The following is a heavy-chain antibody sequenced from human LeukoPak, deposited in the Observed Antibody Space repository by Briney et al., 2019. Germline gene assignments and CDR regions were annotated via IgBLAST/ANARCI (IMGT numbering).Heavy chain of an antibody. CDR1: GGSISSGGYY. J-gene: IGHJ4*02. Sequence: PSQTLSLTCTVSGGSISSGGYYWSWIRQPPGKGLEWIGYIYHSGSTYYNPSLKSRVTISVDRSKNQFSLKLSSVTAADTAVYYCARDLALSSSWYEDYFDYWGQGTLVTVSS. D-gene: IGHD6-13*01. CDR2: IYHSGST. V-gene: IGHV4-30-2*01. CDR3: ARDLALSSSWYEDYFDY.